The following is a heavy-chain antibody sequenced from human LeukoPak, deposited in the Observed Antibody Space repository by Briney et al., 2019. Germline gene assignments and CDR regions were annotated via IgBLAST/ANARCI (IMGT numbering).Heavy chain of an antibody. D-gene: IGHD3-22*01. Sequence: SETLSLTCAVSGGSFSGYYWSWIRQPPGKGLEWIWEINNSGSTNYNPSLKSRVTISVDTSKNQFSLKLSSVTAADTAVYYCARVVLGYDSSGYYYGFFDYWGQGTLVTVSS. CDR3: ARVVLGYDSSGYYYGFFDY. J-gene: IGHJ4*02. CDR1: GGSFSGYY. CDR2: INNSGST. V-gene: IGHV4-34*01.